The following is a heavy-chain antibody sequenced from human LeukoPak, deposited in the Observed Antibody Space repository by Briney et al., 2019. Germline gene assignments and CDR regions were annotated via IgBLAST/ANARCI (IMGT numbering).Heavy chain of an antibody. Sequence: ASVKVSSTASGYTFTDYYLHWVRQAPGQGLEWMGGINANSGGSNYAQEFQGRVTMTRDTSINTAYMELSRLTSDDTAVYYCARLTIVGGTNYWGQGTLVTVSS. D-gene: IGHD1-26*01. CDR1: GYTFTDYY. CDR2: INANSGGS. V-gene: IGHV1-2*02. J-gene: IGHJ4*02. CDR3: ARLTIVGGTNY.